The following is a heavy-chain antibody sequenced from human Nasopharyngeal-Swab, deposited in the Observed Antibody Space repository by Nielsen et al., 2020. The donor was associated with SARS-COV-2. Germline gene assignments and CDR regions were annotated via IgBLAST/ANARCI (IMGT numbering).Heavy chain of an antibody. D-gene: IGHD3-3*01. CDR2: INHSGST. CDR3: ATGPDYDFWSGYVTEYGMDV. J-gene: IGHJ6*02. Sequence: WIRQPPGKGLEWIGEINHSGSTNYNPSLKSRVTISVDTSKNQFSLKLSSVTAADTAVHYCATGPDYDFWSGYVTEYGMDVWGQGTTVTVSS. V-gene: IGHV4-34*01.